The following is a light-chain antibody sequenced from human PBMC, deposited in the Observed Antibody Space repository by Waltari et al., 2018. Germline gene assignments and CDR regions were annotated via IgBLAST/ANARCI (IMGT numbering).Light chain of an antibody. Sequence: DIVMTQSPDSLAVSLGERATINCNPNQRFISSFNNKNYLTWFQQKAGEPPKLLIYWASTRESGVPDRFSGSGSGTDFTLTISGLQAEDVAVYYCQQYSATPPTFGQGTKVEIK. CDR3: QQYSATPPT. CDR2: WAS. CDR1: QRFISSFNNKNY. V-gene: IGKV4-1*01. J-gene: IGKJ1*01.